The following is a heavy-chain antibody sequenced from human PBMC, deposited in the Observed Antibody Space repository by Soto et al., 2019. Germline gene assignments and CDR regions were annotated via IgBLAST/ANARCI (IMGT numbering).Heavy chain of an antibody. Sequence: VKVSCKASGGTFSSYAVSWVRQAPGQGLEWMGGIIPIFGTANYAQKFQGRVTITADESTSTAYMELSSLRSEDTAVYYCARGRIVVVTHSYFDYWGQGTLVTVSS. CDR3: ARGRIVVVTHSYFDY. D-gene: IGHD3-22*01. V-gene: IGHV1-69*01. CDR1: GGTFSSYA. J-gene: IGHJ4*02. CDR2: IIPIFGTA.